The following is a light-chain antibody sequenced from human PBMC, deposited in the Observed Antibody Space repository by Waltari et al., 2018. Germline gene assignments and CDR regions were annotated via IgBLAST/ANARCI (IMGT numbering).Light chain of an antibody. CDR2: HAN. CDR1: HLRAQY. J-gene: IGLJ2*01. V-gene: IGLV3-1*01. Sequence: SYELTQPPYESVSPGHTASNTCSGDHLRAQYASWYQQKPGHSPVLVISHANKRPSGIPERFSGSNAGNTVTLTSSGTQALDEADYYCQAWDSNTAGGVFGGGTKLTVL. CDR3: QAWDSNTAGGV.